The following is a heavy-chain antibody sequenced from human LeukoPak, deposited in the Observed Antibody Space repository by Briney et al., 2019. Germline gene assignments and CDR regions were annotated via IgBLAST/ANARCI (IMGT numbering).Heavy chain of an antibody. CDR2: IYYSGNT. CDR3: ARFAAALDY. V-gene: IGHV4-39*07. J-gene: IGHJ4*02. Sequence: SETLSLTCTVSGGSISSSSYYWGWIRQPPGKGLEWIGSIYYSGNTYYNPSLKSRVTISVDTSKNQFSLKLSSVTAADTAVYYCARFAAALDYWGQGTLVTVSS. D-gene: IGHD2-2*01. CDR1: GGSISSSSYY.